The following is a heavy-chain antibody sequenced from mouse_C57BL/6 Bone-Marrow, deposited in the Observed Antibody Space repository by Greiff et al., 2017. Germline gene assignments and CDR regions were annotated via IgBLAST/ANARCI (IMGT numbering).Heavy chain of an antibody. CDR3: ARDRDYGSWFAY. J-gene: IGHJ3*01. CDR2: IDPSDSYT. D-gene: IGHD1-1*01. CDR1: GYTFTSYW. V-gene: IGHV1-69*01. Sequence: VQLQQPGAELVMPGASVKLSCKASGYTFTSYWMHWVQQRPGQGLEWIGEIDPSDSYTNYNQKFKGKSTLTVDKSSSTAYMQLSSLTSEDSAVYYCARDRDYGSWFAYWGQGTLVTVSA.